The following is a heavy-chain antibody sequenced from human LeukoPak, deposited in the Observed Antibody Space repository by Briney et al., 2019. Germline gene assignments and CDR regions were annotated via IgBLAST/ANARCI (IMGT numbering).Heavy chain of an antibody. V-gene: IGHV5-51*01. J-gene: IGHJ6*03. Sequence: GESLKISCKGSGYSFTSYWIGWVRPMPGKGLEWMGIIYPGDSDTRYSPSFQGQVTISADKSISTAYLQWSSLKASDTAMYYCARTISDYYYYYYMDVWGKGTTVTISS. CDR3: ARTISDYYYYYYMDV. CDR1: GYSFTSYW. D-gene: IGHD3-9*01. CDR2: IYPGDSDT.